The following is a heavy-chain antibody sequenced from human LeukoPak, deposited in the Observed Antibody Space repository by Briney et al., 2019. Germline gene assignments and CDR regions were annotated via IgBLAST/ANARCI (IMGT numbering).Heavy chain of an antibody. CDR1: GFTFSSYW. V-gene: IGHV3-7*01. CDR3: ARVGTAEGTLEDY. D-gene: IGHD6-13*01. Sequence: GGSLRVSCAASGFTFSSYWMSWVRQPPGKGLGWVANIKNDGSEKYYVDSVKGRFTISRDNAKNSLYLQMYSLRAEDTAVYYCARVGTAEGTLEDYWGQGTLVTVSS. CDR2: IKNDGSEK. J-gene: IGHJ4*02.